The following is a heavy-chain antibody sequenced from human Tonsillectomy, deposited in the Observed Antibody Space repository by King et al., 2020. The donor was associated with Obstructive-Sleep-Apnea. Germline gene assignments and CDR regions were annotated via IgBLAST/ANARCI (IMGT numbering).Heavy chain of an antibody. CDR1: GFTFSHYA. Sequence: VQLGESGGELVQPGGSLRLSCVVSGFTFSHYAMNWVRQAPGKGVEWVSGISGRGTSTFYRDSVKGRFTVSRANWRTTQYLQKNSLGADDTAIYYFAKDARYCMSANCFAALEYWGQGALVTVSS. CDR3: AKDARYCMSANCFAALEY. D-gene: IGHD2-2*01. J-gene: IGHJ4*02. V-gene: IGHV3-23*04. CDR2: ISGRGTST.